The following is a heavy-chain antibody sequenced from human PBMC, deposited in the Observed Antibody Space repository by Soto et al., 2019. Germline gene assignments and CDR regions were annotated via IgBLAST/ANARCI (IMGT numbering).Heavy chain of an antibody. D-gene: IGHD3-22*01. CDR3: AQGMERYYYDSSGYKYYYGMDV. J-gene: IGHJ6*02. Sequence: ASVKVSCKASGYTFTSYGISWVRQAPGQGLEWMGRISAYNGNTNYAQKLQGRVTMTTDTSTSTAYMELRSLRSDDTAVYYCAQGMERYYYDSSGYKYYYGMDVWGQGTTVTVSS. CDR1: GYTFTSYG. V-gene: IGHV1-18*01. CDR2: ISAYNGNT.